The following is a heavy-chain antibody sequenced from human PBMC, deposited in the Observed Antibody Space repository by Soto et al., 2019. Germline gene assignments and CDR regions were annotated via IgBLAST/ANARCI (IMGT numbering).Heavy chain of an antibody. Sequence: SGPTLVNPTQTLTLTCTFSGFSLSTSGVGVGWIRQPPGKALEWLALIYWDDDKRYSPSLKSRLTITKDTSKNQVVLTMTNMDPVDTATYYCAHRYVSTVVTYGMDVWGQGTTVTVSS. D-gene: IGHD4-17*01. CDR1: GFSLSTSGVG. J-gene: IGHJ6*02. CDR2: IYWDDDK. CDR3: AHRYVSTVVTYGMDV. V-gene: IGHV2-5*02.